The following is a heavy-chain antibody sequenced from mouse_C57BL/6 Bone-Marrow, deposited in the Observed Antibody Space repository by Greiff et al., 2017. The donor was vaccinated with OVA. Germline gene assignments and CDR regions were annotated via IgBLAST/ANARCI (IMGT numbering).Heavy chain of an antibody. V-gene: IGHV5-6*01. Sequence: EVQLVESGGDLVKPGGSLKLSCAASGFTFSSYGMSWVRQTPDKRLEWVATISSGGSYTYYPDSVKGRFTISSDNAKNTLYLQMSSLKSEDTAMYYCARQGGISYYFDYWGQGTTLTVSS. CDR2: ISSGGSYT. CDR3: ARQGGISYYFDY. CDR1: GFTFSSYG. J-gene: IGHJ2*01.